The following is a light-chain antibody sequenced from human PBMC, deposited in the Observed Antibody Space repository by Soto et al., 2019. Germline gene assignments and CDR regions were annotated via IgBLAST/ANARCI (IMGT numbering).Light chain of an antibody. J-gene: IGKJ4*01. CDR2: DAS. V-gene: IGKV1-33*01. CDR3: QQYDKLPLT. CDR1: PHINNY. Sequence: DIQMTQSPSALSASVGDRVTISCQASPHINNYLNWYQRKPGEAPKLLIYDASRLQPGVPSRFRGSGYGTHFTFTISSLLPEDIATYYCQQYDKLPLTFGGGTEVEIK.